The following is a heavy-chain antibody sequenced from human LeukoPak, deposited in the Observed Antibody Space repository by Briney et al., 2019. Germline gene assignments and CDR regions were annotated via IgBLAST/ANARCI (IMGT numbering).Heavy chain of an antibody. CDR2: IRYDGSNE. V-gene: IGHV3-30*02. CDR1: GFTFSSYD. CDR3: AKPRPRGYSDYEGTFDY. Sequence: GGSLRLSCAASGFTFSSYDMHWVRQAPGKGLEWVTFIRYDGSNEYYADSVKGRFTISRDNSKNTLYLQMNSLRAEDTAVNYCAKPRPRGYSDYEGTFDYWGQGTPVTVSS. D-gene: IGHD5-12*01. J-gene: IGHJ4*02.